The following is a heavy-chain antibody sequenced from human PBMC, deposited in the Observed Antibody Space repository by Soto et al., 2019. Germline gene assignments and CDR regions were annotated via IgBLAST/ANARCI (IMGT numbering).Heavy chain of an antibody. V-gene: IGHV5-51*01. J-gene: IGHJ5*02. CDR3: ERGADPWNWFDP. Sequence: SCKGSGYSFTTYWIGWVRQMPGKGLEWMGIIYPGDSDTIYSPSFQGQVTFSVDKSISTAYLQWSSLKASDSAMYYCERGADPWNWFDPWGQGTLVTVSS. CDR2: IYPGDSDT. CDR1: GYSFTTYW.